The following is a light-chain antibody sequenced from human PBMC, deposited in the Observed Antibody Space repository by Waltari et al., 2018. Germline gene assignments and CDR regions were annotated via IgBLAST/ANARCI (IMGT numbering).Light chain of an antibody. CDR3: QQYYGSPYT. Sequence: DIVMTQSPDSLAVSLGERATINCKSSRSVFYSSNNKNYLSWYQQKPRQPPNLLIYGASTRESSVPDRSSGSGSATDFTLTIDSLQAEDVALYCCQQYYGSPYTFGGGTKVEIK. J-gene: IGKJ4*01. V-gene: IGKV4-1*01. CDR2: GAS. CDR1: RSVFYSSNNKNY.